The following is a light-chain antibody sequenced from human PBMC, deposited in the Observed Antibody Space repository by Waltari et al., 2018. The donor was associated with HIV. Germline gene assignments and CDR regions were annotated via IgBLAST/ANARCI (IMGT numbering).Light chain of an antibody. Sequence: QSVLTQPPSVSAAPGQKVTISCSETSSKIGNLYVSWYQQLPGTAPKLLIYDHNSRPSGLRGRSSGDKIGTTATLGLNGLQTVDEADYYCGRWDSSLNGHGVFGGGNKLTVL. V-gene: IGLV1-51*01. CDR2: DHN. CDR1: SSKIGNLY. J-gene: IGLJ3*02. CDR3: GRWDSSLNGHGV.